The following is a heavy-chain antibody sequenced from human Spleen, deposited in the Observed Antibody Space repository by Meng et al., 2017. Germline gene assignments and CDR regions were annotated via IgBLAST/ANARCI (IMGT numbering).Heavy chain of an antibody. Sequence: QVQLVQSGAEVKKPGASVKVSCKPSGYTFTSYGISWVRQAPGQGLEWMGWISAYNGNTNYAQKLQGRVTMTTDTSTSTAYMELRSLRSDDTAVYYCARSMTGYYRGSEFDYWGQGTLVTVSS. CDR1: GYTFTSYG. D-gene: IGHD3-9*01. CDR2: ISAYNGNT. CDR3: ARSMTGYYRGSEFDY. V-gene: IGHV1-18*01. J-gene: IGHJ4*02.